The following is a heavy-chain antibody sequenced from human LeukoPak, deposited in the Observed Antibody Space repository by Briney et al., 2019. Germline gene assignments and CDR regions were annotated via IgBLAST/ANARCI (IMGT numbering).Heavy chain of an antibody. CDR2: ISYDGSNK. CDR3: ARDGPNYCSSTSCYTGGYNWNYLYYYYGMDV. CDR1: GFTFSSYG. D-gene: IGHD2-2*02. J-gene: IGHJ6*02. V-gene: IGHV3-30*03. Sequence: PGRSLRLSCAASGFTFSSYGMHWVRQAPGKGLEWVAVISYDGSNKYYADSVKGRFTISRDNSKNTLYLQMNSLRAEDTAVYYCARDGPNYCSSTSCYTGGYNWNYLYYYYGMDVWGQGTTVTVSS.